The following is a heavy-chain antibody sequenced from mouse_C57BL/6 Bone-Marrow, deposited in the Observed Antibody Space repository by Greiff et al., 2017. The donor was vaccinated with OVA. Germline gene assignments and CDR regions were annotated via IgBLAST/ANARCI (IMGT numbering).Heavy chain of an antibody. CDR1: GYTFTDYE. CDR3: TPYYWLAY. Sequence: VQLQESGAELVRPGASVTLSCKASGYTFTDYEMHWVKQTPVHGLEWIGAIDPETGGTAYNQKFKGKAILTADKSSSTAYMELRSLTSEDSAFFYVTPYYWLAYGGQGTLSLSLQ. D-gene: IGHD1-1*01. V-gene: IGHV1-15*01. CDR2: IDPETGGT. J-gene: IGHJ3*01.